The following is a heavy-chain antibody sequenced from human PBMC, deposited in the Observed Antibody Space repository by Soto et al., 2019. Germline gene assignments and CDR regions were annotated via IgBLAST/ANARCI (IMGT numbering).Heavy chain of an antibody. D-gene: IGHD3-10*01. CDR1: GGSISSYY. CDR2: IYYSWST. Sequence: QVQLQESGPGLVKPSETLSLTCTVSGGSISSYYWSWIRQPPGKGLEWIGYIYYSWSTNYNPSLKSRVTISVDTSKNQFSLKLSSVTAADTAVYYCARRYGSAFDIWGQGTMVTVSS. CDR3: ARRYGSAFDI. J-gene: IGHJ3*02. V-gene: IGHV4-59*01.